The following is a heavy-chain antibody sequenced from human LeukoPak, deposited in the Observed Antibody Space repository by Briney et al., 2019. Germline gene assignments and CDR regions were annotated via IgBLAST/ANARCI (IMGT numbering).Heavy chain of an antibody. Sequence: ASVTVSCKASGYTFTSYAMHWVRQAPGQRLEWMGWINAGNGNTKYSQKFQGRVTITRDTSASTAYMELSSLRSEDTAVYYCARDISDYYGSGTYDYWGQGTLVTVSS. J-gene: IGHJ4*02. CDR3: ARDISDYYGSGTYDY. CDR1: GYTFTSYA. CDR2: INAGNGNT. V-gene: IGHV1-3*01. D-gene: IGHD3-10*01.